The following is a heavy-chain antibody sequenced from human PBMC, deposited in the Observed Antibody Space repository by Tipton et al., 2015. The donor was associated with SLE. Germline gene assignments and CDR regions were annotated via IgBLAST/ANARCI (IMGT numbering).Heavy chain of an antibody. D-gene: IGHD4-23*01. CDR3: AGGSVTVNY. CDR2: INHSGST. J-gene: IGHJ4*02. Sequence: GLVKPSETLSLTCAVYGGSFSGYYWSWIRQPPGKGLEWIGEINHSGSTNYNPSLKSRVTISVDTSKNQFSLKLSSVTAADTAVYYCAGGSVTVNYWGQGTLVTVSS. V-gene: IGHV4-34*01. CDR1: GGSFSGYY.